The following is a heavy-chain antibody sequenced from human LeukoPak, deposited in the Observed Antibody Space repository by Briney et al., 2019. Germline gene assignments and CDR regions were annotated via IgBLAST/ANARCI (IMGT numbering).Heavy chain of an antibody. V-gene: IGHV1-18*01. CDR2: ISVYNGNT. CDR1: GYTFSSYA. D-gene: IGHD1-14*01. Sequence: ASVKVSCKASGYTFSSYAIAWVRQAPGQGPEWMGSISVYNGNTEYAQKLQGRVTMTTDTFTNTAYMELWNLRPDDTAVYYCARARVSQTTVSTLLYWGQGTLVTVSS. CDR3: ARARVSQTTVSTLLY. J-gene: IGHJ4*02.